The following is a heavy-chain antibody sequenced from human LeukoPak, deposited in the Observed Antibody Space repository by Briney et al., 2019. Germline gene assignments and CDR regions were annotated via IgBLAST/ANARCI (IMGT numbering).Heavy chain of an antibody. CDR2: IYYSGST. J-gene: IGHJ4*02. D-gene: IGHD3-22*01. Sequence: SETLSLTCTVSGGSISSYYWSWIRQPPGKGLEWIGSIYYSGSTYYNPSLKSRVTISVDTSKNQFSLKLSSVTAADTAVYYCATQGIVVVSLDYWGQGTLVTVSS. CDR3: ATQGIVVVSLDY. V-gene: IGHV4-59*05. CDR1: GGSISSYY.